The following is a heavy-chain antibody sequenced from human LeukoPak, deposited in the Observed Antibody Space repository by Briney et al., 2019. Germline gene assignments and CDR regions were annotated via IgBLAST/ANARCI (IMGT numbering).Heavy chain of an antibody. CDR2: MYYSGST. CDR3: ARTTVTPKHFDY. V-gene: IGHV4-30-4*01. J-gene: IGHJ4*02. CDR1: GGSISSGDYY. Sequence: PSETLSLTCTVSGGSISSGDYYWSWIRQPPGKGLEWIGYMYYSGSTYYNPSLKSRVTISVDTSKNQFSLKLSSVTAADTAVYYCARTTVTPKHFDYWGQGTLVTVSS. D-gene: IGHD4-17*01.